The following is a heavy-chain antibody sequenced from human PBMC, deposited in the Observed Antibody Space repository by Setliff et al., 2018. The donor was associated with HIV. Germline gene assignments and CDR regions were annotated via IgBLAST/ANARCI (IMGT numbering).Heavy chain of an antibody. CDR2: IGGHGSII. J-gene: IGHJ4*02. CDR3: AAVPWGHSSLIIDH. V-gene: IGHV3-48*03. CDR1: GLIFSSYE. D-gene: IGHD3-16*01. Sequence: LRLSCAASGLIFSSYEMNWVRQAPGKGLGWISFIGGHGSIIHYADSVKGRFTISRDNAKNSVYLQMHSLRAEDTAVYFCAAVPWGHSSLIIDHWGQGTPVTVSS.